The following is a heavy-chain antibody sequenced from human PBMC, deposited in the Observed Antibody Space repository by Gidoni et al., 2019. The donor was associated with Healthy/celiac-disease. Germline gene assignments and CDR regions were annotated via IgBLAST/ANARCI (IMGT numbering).Heavy chain of an antibody. J-gene: IGHJ6*02. V-gene: IGHV4-59*01. CDR2: IYYSGST. D-gene: IGHD6-13*01. Sequence: QVQLQESGPGLVKPSETLSLTCTVSGGSISSYYWSWIRQPPGKGLEWIGYIYYSGSTNYNPSLKSRVTISVDTSKNQFSLKLSSVTAADTAVYYCARNSSPDVWGQGTTVTVSS. CDR3: ARNSSPDV. CDR1: GGSISSYY.